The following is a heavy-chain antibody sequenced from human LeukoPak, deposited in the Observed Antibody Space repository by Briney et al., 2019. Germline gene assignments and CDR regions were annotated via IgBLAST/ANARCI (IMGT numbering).Heavy chain of an antibody. CDR1: GFSFRSYG. CDR2: IGSDGSKK. CDR3: AKEIYYDSSAFFDY. D-gene: IGHD3-22*01. J-gene: IGHJ4*02. V-gene: IGHV3-30*18. Sequence: PGGSLRLSCAASGFSFRSYGIHWVRQAPGKGLAGVAVIGSDGSKKYYADSVKGRFTISRDNSKNTLYLQMNSLRTEDTAMYFCAKEIYYDSSAFFDYWGQGTLVTVSS.